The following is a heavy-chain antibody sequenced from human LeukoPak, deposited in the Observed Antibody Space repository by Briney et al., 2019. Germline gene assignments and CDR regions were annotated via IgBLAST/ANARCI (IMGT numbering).Heavy chain of an antibody. J-gene: IGHJ4*02. Sequence: ASVKVSCKVSGYTLTELSMHWVRQAPGKGLEWMGGFDPEDGETIYAQKFQGRVTMTEDTSTDTAYMELSSLRSEDTAVYYCARQGYSYGLRLYYFDYWGQGTLVTVSS. CDR3: ARQGYSYGLRLYYFDY. CDR2: FDPEDGET. CDR1: GYTLTELS. D-gene: IGHD5-18*01. V-gene: IGHV1-24*01.